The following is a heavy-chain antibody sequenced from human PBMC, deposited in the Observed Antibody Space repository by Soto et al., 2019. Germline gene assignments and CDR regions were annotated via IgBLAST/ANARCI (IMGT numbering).Heavy chain of an antibody. CDR3: ARDLRYGAFDF. V-gene: IGHV3-11*05. J-gene: IGHJ3*01. CDR2: T. Sequence: ESGGGSVKPGGSLRLSCAASGFTFSDYYMSWIRQAPGKGLEWVSDTNYADSVKGRFTISRDNAKNSLYLQMNSLRAEDTAVYYCARDLRYGAFDFWGQGTMVTVSS. CDR1: GFTFSDYY. D-gene: IGHD5-18*01.